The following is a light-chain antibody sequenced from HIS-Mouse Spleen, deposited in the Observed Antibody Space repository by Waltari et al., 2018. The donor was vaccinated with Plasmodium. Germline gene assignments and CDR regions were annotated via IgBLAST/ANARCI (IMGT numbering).Light chain of an antibody. J-gene: IGLJ3*02. CDR2: EDR. Sequence: SYELTQPPSVSVSPGQTARITCSGDALPKKYAYWYQQKSGQAPVLVIYEDRKRPSGSPERFSGSISGTMATLTISGAQVEDEADYYCYSTDSSGNHRVFGGGTKLTVL. V-gene: IGLV3-10*01. CDR1: ALPKKY. CDR3: YSTDSSGNHRV.